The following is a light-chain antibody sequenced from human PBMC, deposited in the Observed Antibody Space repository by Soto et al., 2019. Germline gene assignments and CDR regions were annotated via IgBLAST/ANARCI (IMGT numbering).Light chain of an antibody. J-gene: IGKJ1*01. V-gene: IGKV3D-11*01. Sequence: EIVMTQSPATLLSFPGDRVTLACRASQAVNTRLAWYQHKPGQAPRVLIYLTSNRATGIPARFSGSGSGTDFTLTISSLEPEDFAVYYCQQRSNWLWTFGQGTKVEIK. CDR3: QQRSNWLWT. CDR2: LTS. CDR1: QAVNTR.